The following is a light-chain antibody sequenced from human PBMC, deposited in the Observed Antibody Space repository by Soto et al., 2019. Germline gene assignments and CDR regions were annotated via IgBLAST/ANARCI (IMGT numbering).Light chain of an antibody. CDR1: QSVLYSSNNKNY. Sequence: DIVMTQSPDSLAVSLGERATINCKSSQSVLYSSNNKNYLAWYQQKPRQPPKLLIYWASTRESGVPDRFSGSGSGTDFTLTISSLQAEDVAVYYCQSWTFGQGTKVEIK. CDR2: WAS. V-gene: IGKV4-1*01. CDR3: QSWT. J-gene: IGKJ1*01.